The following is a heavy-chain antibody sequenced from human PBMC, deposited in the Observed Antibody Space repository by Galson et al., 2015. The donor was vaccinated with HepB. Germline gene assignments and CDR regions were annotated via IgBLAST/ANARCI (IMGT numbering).Heavy chain of an antibody. CDR3: ARRQCIGASCYLDS. Sequence: SLRLSCAASGFTFNNYWMHWVRQAPGKGLVWVSRIDNDGTGTDYGDSVKGRVTISRDNAKNTLYLVMSSLRADDTAVYFCARRQCIGASCYLDSWGQGTLVTVSS. J-gene: IGHJ4*02. CDR2: IDNDGTGT. V-gene: IGHV3-74*01. D-gene: IGHD4/OR15-4a*01. CDR1: GFTFNNYW.